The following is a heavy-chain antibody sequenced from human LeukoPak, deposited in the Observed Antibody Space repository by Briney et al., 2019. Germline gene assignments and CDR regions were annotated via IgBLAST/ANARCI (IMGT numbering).Heavy chain of an antibody. CDR3: ARGDGSGSYYNDAFDI. CDR2: IYYSGST. D-gene: IGHD3-10*01. V-gene: IGHV4-30-4*01. J-gene: IGHJ3*02. CDR1: VGSICSGDYS. Sequence: SETLSLTCTVSVGSICSGDYSCSCVREPPGESLWWIGYIYYSGSTYYNPSLKSRVTISVDTSKNQFSLKLSSVTAADTAVYYCARGDGSGSYYNDAFDIWGQGTMVTVSS.